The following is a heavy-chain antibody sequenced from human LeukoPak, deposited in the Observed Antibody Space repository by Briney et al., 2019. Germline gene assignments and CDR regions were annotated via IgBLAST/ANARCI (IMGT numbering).Heavy chain of an antibody. CDR2: ISYDGSNK. V-gene: IGHV3-30*04. CDR3: ASGRILEWLLFDY. D-gene: IGHD3-3*01. J-gene: IGHJ4*02. CDR1: GFTFSSYA. Sequence: PGGSLRLSCAASGFTFSSYAMHWVRQAPGKGREWVAVISYDGSNKYYADSVKGRFTISRDNSKNTLYLQMNSLRAEDTAVYYCASGRILEWLLFDYWGQGTLVTVSS.